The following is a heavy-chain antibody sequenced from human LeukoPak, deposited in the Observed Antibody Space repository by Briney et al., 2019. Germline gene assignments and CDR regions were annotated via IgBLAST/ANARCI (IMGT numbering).Heavy chain of an antibody. CDR3: AKEGGLGPYYFDY. D-gene: IGHD1-26*01. V-gene: IGHV3-30*18. CDR2: ISYDGSNK. CDR1: GFTFSSYG. Sequence: GGSLRLSCAASGFTFSSYGMRWVRQAPGKGLEWVAVISYDGSNKYYADSVKGRFTISRDNSKNTLYLQMNSLRAEDTAVYYCAKEGGLGPYYFDYWGQGTLVTVSS. J-gene: IGHJ4*02.